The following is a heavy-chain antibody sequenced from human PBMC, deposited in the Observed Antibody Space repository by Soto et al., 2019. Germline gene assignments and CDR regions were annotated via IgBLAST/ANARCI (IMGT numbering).Heavy chain of an antibody. J-gene: IGHJ4*02. CDR3: AKVVRYDFWSGYDS. D-gene: IGHD3-3*01. CDR1: GFTFSSYA. CDR2: ISGSGGST. V-gene: IGHV3-23*01. Sequence: GGSLRLSCAASGFTFSSYAMSWVRQAPGKGLEWVSVISGSGGSTYYADSVKGRFSISRDNSKNTLYLQMHSLRAEDTAVYYCAKVVRYDFWSGYDSWGQGTLVTVSS.